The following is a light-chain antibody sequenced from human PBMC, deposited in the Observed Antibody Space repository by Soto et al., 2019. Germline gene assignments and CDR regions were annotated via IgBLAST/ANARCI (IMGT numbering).Light chain of an antibody. CDR2: LGS. Sequence: DVVMTQSPLSLPVTPGEPASISCNSSQRLLHSNGFNYLDWYLQRPGQSPQLLIYLGSNRASGVPDRFSGSGSGTDFTLKISRVEADDVGVYYCMQPLQSPRTFGQGSKLEIK. V-gene: IGKV2-28*01. J-gene: IGKJ2*01. CDR3: MQPLQSPRT. CDR1: QRLLHSNGFNY.